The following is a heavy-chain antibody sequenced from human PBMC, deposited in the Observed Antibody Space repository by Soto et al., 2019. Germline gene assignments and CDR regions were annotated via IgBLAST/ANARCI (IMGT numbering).Heavy chain of an antibody. CDR2: ISYSGST. Sequence: QVQLQESGPGLVKPSETLSLTCPVSGGSISSYYWSWIRQPPGKGLEWIGCISYSGSTNYNPSLKSRVTISVDTSKNQFSLKLSSVTAADTAVYYCARAYRRSGGYYWGQGTPVTVSS. D-gene: IGHD6-13*01. CDR1: GGSISSYY. J-gene: IGHJ4*02. CDR3: ARAYRRSGGYY. V-gene: IGHV4-59*01.